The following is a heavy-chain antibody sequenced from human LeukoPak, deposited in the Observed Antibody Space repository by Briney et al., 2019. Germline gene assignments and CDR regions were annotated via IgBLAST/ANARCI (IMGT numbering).Heavy chain of an antibody. Sequence: GGSLRLSCAASGFTFSTYGMHWVRQAPGKGLEWVAVISYDGSNKYYADSVKGRFTISRDNSKNTLYLQMNSLRAEDTAVYYCARETYGDYGWYFDLWGRGTLVTVSS. V-gene: IGHV3-30*03. J-gene: IGHJ2*01. CDR2: ISYDGSNK. CDR1: GFTFSTYG. D-gene: IGHD4-17*01. CDR3: ARETYGDYGWYFDL.